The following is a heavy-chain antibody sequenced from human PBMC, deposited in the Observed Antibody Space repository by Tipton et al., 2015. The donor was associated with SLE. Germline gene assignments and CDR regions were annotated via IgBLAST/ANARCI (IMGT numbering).Heavy chain of an antibody. CDR3: AKAQGGAVAGTEAFDI. J-gene: IGHJ3*02. CDR2: ISGSGGST. V-gene: IGHV3-23*01. D-gene: IGHD6-19*01. Sequence: SLRLSCAASGFTFSSYAMSWVRQAPGKGLEWVSGISGSGGSTYYADSVKGRFTISRDNSKNTLYLQMNSLRAEDTAVYYCAKAQGGAVAGTEAFDIWGQGTMVTVSS. CDR1: GFTFSSYA.